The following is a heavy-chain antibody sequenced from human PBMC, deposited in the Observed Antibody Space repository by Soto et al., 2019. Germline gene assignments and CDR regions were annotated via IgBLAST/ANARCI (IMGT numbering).Heavy chain of an antibody. J-gene: IGHJ6*03. CDR1: GFTFSSYA. V-gene: IGHV3-21*02. CDR3: ARDSGGGGYYYYYNMDV. D-gene: IGHD2-15*01. CDR2: ISASSSYI. Sequence: EVQLVESGGGLVKPGGSLRLPCAASGFTFSSYAMSWVRQAPGKGLEWVSSISASSSYIYYADSVKGRFTISRDNAKNSLYLQMDSLRAEDTAGYYCARDSGGGGYYYYYNMDVWGRGTTVTVSS.